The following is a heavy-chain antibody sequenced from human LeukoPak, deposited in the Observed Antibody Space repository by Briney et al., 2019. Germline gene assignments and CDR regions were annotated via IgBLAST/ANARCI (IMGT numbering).Heavy chain of an antibody. J-gene: IGHJ4*02. CDR2: INWNSDII. Sequence: GGSLRLSCAASGFTFEDYAMHWVRQARGKGLEWVSGINWNSDIIDYADSVKGRFTISRDNAKNSLYLQMNSLRPEDTALYYCAKDSAVAGRHFDSWGQGTLVTVSS. CDR3: AKDSAVAGRHFDS. D-gene: IGHD6-19*01. CDR1: GFTFEDYA. V-gene: IGHV3-9*01.